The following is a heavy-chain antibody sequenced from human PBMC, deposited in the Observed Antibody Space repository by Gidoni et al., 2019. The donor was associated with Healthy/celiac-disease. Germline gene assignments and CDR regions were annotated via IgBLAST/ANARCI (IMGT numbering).Heavy chain of an antibody. CDR3: ARVSVAKYFDY. V-gene: IGHV1-46*03. J-gene: IGHJ4*02. Sequence: QVQLVQSGAEVKKPGASVTVSCKASGYTFTSYYMHWVRQAPGQGLEWKGIINPSGGSTSYAQKFQGRVTMTRDTSTSTVYMELSSLRSEDTAVYYCARVSVAKYFDYWGQGTLVTVSS. CDR1: GYTFTSYY. CDR2: INPSGGST. D-gene: IGHD2-15*01.